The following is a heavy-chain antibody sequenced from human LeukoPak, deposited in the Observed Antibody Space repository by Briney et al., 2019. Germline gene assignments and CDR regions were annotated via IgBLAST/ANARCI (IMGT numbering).Heavy chain of an antibody. CDR1: GASVTNHY. Sequence: SETLSLTCTVSGASVTNHYCTWIRQPPGERLEWIGYAYYSGSTKYHPSLKSRVTISVDSSKNQFSLRLSSVTAADTAVYYCATSYGGYVLDSWGQGTLVIVSS. V-gene: IGHV4-59*02. J-gene: IGHJ5*01. CDR3: ATSYGGYVLDS. CDR2: AYYSGST. D-gene: IGHD5-12*01.